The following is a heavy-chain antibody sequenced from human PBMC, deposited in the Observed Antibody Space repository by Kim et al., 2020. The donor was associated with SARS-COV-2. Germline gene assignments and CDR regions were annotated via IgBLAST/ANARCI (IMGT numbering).Heavy chain of an antibody. CDR3: ARAQSGSNSQRRWVDP. CDR1: GGSISTYS. D-gene: IGHD4-4*01. CDR2: IYNTGSA. Sequence: SETLSLTCTVSGGSISTYSWSWIRQPPGKGLELIGYIYNTGSAIYNPSLASRVTISRDTSKNQFSLKLRSVTAADTAVYYCARAQSGSNSQRRWVDPWG. J-gene: IGHJ5*02. V-gene: IGHV4-59*01.